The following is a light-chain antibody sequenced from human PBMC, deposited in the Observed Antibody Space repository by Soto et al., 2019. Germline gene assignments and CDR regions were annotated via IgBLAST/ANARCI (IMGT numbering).Light chain of an antibody. CDR1: QSVLFTSNNKNF. J-gene: IGKJ1*01. Sequence: DIVMTVSPDSLAATLGERATITCKSSQSVLFTSNNKNFLAWYQHKAGQPPTLIVNRASSREAGIPDRFRSSGSRTHPTPTISRLQAEDVAMYYCQQYYKRRTFSRGTKV. CDR2: RAS. CDR3: QQYYKRRT. V-gene: IGKV4-1*01.